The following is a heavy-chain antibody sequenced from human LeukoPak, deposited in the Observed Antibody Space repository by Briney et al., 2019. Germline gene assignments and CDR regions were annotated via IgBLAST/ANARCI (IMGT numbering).Heavy chain of an antibody. V-gene: IGHV4-39*01. CDR3: ARHRGSSSNFDS. CDR2: IFHTGGT. D-gene: IGHD6-6*01. J-gene: IGHJ4*02. Sequence: SETLSPTCTVSGGSISGTPYYWDWIRQSPGKGLEWIGNIFHTGGTSFHPSLKSRVTMSVDTSKNQFSLRLSSVTAADTAVYYCARHRGSSSNFDSWGQGTLVTVSS. CDR1: GGSISGTPYY.